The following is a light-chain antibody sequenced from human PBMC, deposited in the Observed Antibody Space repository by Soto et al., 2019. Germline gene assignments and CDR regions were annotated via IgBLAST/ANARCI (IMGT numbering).Light chain of an antibody. Sequence: QSALTQPASVSGSPGQSITISCTGTSSDVGRYDLVSWYQQHPGKAPKLIIYGGSQRPAGVSNRFSGSKSGNTASLTISGLQAEDEAEYYCCSHAGSRNYVVFSGGTKLTVL. CDR3: CSHAGSRNYVV. V-gene: IGLV2-23*01. CDR2: GGS. J-gene: IGLJ2*01. CDR1: SSDVGRYDL.